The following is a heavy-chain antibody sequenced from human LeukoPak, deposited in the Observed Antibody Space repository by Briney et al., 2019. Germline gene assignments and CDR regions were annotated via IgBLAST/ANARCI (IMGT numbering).Heavy chain of an antibody. J-gene: IGHJ4*02. Sequence: GGSLRLSCAASGFTFSSSGMHWVRQAPGKGLEWVGRIKSKTDGGTTDYAAPVKGRFTISRDDSKNTLYLQMNSLKTEGTAVYYCTTDRLDGDYEVPYWGQGTLVTVSS. CDR3: TTDRLDGDYEVPY. V-gene: IGHV3-15*01. CDR1: GFTFSSSG. D-gene: IGHD4-17*01. CDR2: IKSKTDGGTT.